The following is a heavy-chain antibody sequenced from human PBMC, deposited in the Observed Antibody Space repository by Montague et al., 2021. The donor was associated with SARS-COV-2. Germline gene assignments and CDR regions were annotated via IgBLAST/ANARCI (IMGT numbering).Heavy chain of an antibody. J-gene: IGHJ4*02. V-gene: IGHV6-1*01. CDR1: GDSVASTSPA. CDR3: ARAPGPGDGGNGNFEY. Sequence: CAISGDSVASTSPAWSWIRQSPSGGLEWLGRTYYRSKWYNNYAASVRSRITIGPDTSKNQFSLHLNSVTPEDTAVYYCARAPGPGDGGNGNFEYWGQGSLVTVSS. CDR2: TYYRSKWYN. D-gene: IGHD4-23*01.